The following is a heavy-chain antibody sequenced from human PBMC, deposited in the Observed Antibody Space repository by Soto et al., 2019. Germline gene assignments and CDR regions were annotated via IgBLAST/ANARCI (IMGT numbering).Heavy chain of an antibody. V-gene: IGHV3-23*01. Sequence: EVQLLESGGGLVQPGGSLRLSCAASGFTFSSYGLNWVRQAPGKGLEWVSVISDSGGSTYYADSVKGRFTISRDNSKNTLSLQMGSLRAGDTAVYSCGGIAVGSWGQGTMVTVSS. CDR1: GFTFSSYG. CDR3: GGIAVGS. D-gene: IGHD6-19*01. CDR2: ISDSGGST. J-gene: IGHJ5*02.